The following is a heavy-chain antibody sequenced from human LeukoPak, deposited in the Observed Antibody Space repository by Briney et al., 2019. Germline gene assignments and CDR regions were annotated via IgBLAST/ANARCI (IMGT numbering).Heavy chain of an antibody. CDR3: ARGKVFDP. CDR1: GGSISSGDHY. J-gene: IGHJ5*02. Sequence: ASQTLSLTCSVSGGSISSGDHYWSWIRQPPGEGLEWIGNIHYSGSTYVNPSLKSRLSMSVDTSSNQFSLKLRSVTAADTAVYYCARGKVFDPCGPGTLVTVS. CDR2: IHYSGST. V-gene: IGHV4-30-4*01.